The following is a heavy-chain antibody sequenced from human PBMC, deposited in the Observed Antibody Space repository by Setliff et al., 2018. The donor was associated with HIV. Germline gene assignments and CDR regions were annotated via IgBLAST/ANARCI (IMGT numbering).Heavy chain of an antibody. CDR1: GYTLTSYD. D-gene: IGHD3-3*01. CDR3: ARGRKQPITIFGVVSRNVAHYFDY. V-gene: IGHV1-8*02. Sequence: ASVKVSCKASGYTLTSYDINWVRQATGQGLEWMGWMNPNSGNTGYAQKFQGRVTMTRNTSISTAYMELSSLRSEDTAVYYCARGRKQPITIFGVVSRNVAHYFDYWGQGTLVTVSS. CDR2: MNPNSGNT. J-gene: IGHJ4*02.